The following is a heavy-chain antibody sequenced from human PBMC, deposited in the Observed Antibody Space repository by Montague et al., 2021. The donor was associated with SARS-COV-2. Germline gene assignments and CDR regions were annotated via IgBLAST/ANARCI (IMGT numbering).Heavy chain of an antibody. CDR3: ARAGGFDNSGYVGRLRTYYFDY. CDR1: GASIRSSDHY. D-gene: IGHD3-22*01. J-gene: IGHJ4*02. Sequence: SETLSLTCTVSGASIRSSDHYWGWIRQPPGKGLEWIGSIYYTGGRYYTPSLTSRLTISVGTSRYQFSLELTSVTAADTAIYYCARAGGFDNSGYVGRLRTYYFDYWGQGLLVTVSS. V-gene: IGHV4-39*07. CDR2: IYYTGGR.